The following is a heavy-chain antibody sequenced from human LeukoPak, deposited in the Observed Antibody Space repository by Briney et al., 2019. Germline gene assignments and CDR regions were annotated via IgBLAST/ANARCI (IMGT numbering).Heavy chain of an antibody. CDR1: GYTFTSYA. CDR3: ARDQDDYGGNDLRADYGMDV. D-gene: IGHD4-23*01. Sequence: GASVKVSCKASGYTFTSYAMHWVRQAPGQRLEWMGWINAGNGNTKYSQKFQGRVTITRDTSASTAYMELSSLRSEDTAVYYCARDQDDYGGNDLRADYGMDVRGQGTTVTVSS. V-gene: IGHV1-3*01. CDR2: INAGNGNT. J-gene: IGHJ6*02.